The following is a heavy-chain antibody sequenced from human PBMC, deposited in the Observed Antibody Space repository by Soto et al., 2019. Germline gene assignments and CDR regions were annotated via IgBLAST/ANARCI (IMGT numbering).Heavy chain of an antibody. CDR3: ARGTYYYGSGRYSPWFDP. Sequence: QVQLQESGPGLVKPSQTLSLTCTVSGGSISSGGYYWSWIRQHPGTGLEWIGYIYYSGSTYYNPSLKSRVTISVDTSKNQLPLELSCVTAADTAVYYCARGTYYYGSGRYSPWFDPWGQGNLVTVSS. V-gene: IGHV4-31*03. D-gene: IGHD3-10*01. CDR2: IYYSGST. CDR1: GGSISSGGYY. J-gene: IGHJ5*02.